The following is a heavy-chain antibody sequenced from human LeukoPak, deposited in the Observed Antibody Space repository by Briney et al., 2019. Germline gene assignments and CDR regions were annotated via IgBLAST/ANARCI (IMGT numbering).Heavy chain of an antibody. J-gene: IGHJ4*02. V-gene: IGHV1-18*01. CDR3: ARTCSSSSCYMVH. Sequence: GASVKVSCKASGYTFANFRITWVRQAPGQGLEWMGWISVYNGNTNYAQNLQGRVTLTTDTSTSTAYMELRSLRSDDTALYYCARTCSSSSCYMVHWGQGTLVTVSS. CDR2: ISVYNGNT. D-gene: IGHD2-2*02. CDR1: GYTFANFR.